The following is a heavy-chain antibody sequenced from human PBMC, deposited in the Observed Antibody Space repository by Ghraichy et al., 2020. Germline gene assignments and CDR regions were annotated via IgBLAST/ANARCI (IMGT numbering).Heavy chain of an antibody. V-gene: IGHV3-30*03. CDR3: FRGAYCSTSSCPFPFFRLDV. Sequence: GGSLRLSCATSGFTFSNYAMHWVRQAPGKGLEWVAVISYDVTSEYYDGTKTYYADSVKGRFTISRDNSKKTLYLQMNSLRAEDAAVYYCFRGAYCSTSSCPFPFFRLDVCG. J-gene: IGHJ6*02. D-gene: IGHD2-2*01. CDR1: GFTFSNYA. CDR2: ISYDVTSEYYDGTKT.